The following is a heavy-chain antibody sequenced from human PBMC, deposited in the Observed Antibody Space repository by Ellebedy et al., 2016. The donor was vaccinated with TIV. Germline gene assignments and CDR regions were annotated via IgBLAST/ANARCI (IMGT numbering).Heavy chain of an antibody. CDR2: ISSSGSTI. CDR3: ARERWLRPGQFDY. CDR1: GFTFSDYY. Sequence: GESLKISCAASGFTFSDYYMSWIRQAPGKGLEWVSYISSSGSTIYYADSVKGRFTISGDNAKNSLYLQMNSLRAEDTAVYYCARERWLRPGQFDYWGQGTLVTVSS. V-gene: IGHV3-11*01. J-gene: IGHJ4*02. D-gene: IGHD5-12*01.